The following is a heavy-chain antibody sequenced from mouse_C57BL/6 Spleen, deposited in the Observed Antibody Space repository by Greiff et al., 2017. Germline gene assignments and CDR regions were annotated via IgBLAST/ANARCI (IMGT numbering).Heavy chain of an antibody. Sequence: VQLQQSGAELARPGASVKMSCKASGYTFTSYTMHWVKQRPGQGLEWFGYINPSSGYTKYNQKFKDKATLTADKSSSTAYMQLSSLTSEDSAVYYCARGGDGYYWFAYGGQGTLVTVSA. CDR1: GYTFTSYT. D-gene: IGHD2-3*01. V-gene: IGHV1-4*01. CDR3: ARGGDGYYWFAY. J-gene: IGHJ3*01. CDR2: INPSSGYT.